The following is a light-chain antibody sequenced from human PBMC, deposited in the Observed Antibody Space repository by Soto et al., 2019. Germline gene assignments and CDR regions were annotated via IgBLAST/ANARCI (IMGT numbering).Light chain of an antibody. CDR1: SSDIGAYNY. Sequence: QSVLTQPASVSGSPGQSITISCTGTSSDIGAYNYVSWYQQYPGKAPRLMMYDVSSRPSGVSTRSSGSKSGYTASLTISGLQAEDEADYYCASYTFSRTLRYVFGTGTKVTVL. CDR3: ASYTFSRTLRYV. CDR2: DVS. J-gene: IGLJ1*01. V-gene: IGLV2-14*01.